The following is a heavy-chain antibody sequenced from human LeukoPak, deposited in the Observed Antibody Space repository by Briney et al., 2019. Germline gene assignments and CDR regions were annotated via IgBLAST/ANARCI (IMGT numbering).Heavy chain of an antibody. CDR1: GFTFSNYG. J-gene: IGHJ4*02. CDR2: IWYDGSNK. V-gene: IGHV3-33*01. Sequence: GGSLRLSCAASGFTFSNYGMHWVRQAPGKGLEWVVLIWYDGSNKYYADSVRGRFTISRDNSKNTLYLQMKSLRVEDTAVYYCARAGVGAIYYFDYWGQGTLVTVSS. D-gene: IGHD1-26*01. CDR3: ARAGVGAIYYFDY.